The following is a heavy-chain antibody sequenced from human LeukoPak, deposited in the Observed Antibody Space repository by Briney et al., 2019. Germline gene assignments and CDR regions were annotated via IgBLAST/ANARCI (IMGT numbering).Heavy chain of an antibody. CDR2: IYYSGST. D-gene: IGHD3-22*01. V-gene: IGHV4-59*08. J-gene: IGHJ3*02. CDR3: ARQGYDSSGYDDAVDI. CDR1: GDSISSYY. Sequence: SETLSLTCTVSGDSISSYYWSCIRQPPGKGLEWIGYIYYSGSTNYNPSRKSRVTISVDTSKNQFSLKLSSVTAADTAVYYCARQGYDSSGYDDAVDIWGQGTMVTVSS.